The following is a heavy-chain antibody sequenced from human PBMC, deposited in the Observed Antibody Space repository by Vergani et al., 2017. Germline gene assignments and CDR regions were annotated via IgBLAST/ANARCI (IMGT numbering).Heavy chain of an antibody. CDR3: ARGLLYYDSSGYYDPDAFDI. CDR2: IYYSGST. J-gene: IGHJ3*02. Sequence: QVQLQESGPGLVKPSQTLSLTCTVSGGSIRSGGYYWSWIRQHPGKGLEWIGYIYYSGSTYYNPSLKSRVTISVDTSKNQFSLKLSSVTAADTAVYYCARGLLYYDSSGYYDPDAFDIWGQGTMVTVSS. V-gene: IGHV4-31*03. D-gene: IGHD3-22*01. CDR1: GGSIRSGGYY.